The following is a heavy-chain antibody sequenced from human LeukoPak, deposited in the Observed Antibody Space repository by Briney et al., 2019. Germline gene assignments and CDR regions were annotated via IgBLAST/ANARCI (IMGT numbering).Heavy chain of an antibody. V-gene: IGHV4-38-2*02. CDR2: IYNSGST. CDR3: ARVGYMVTRRFFDY. D-gene: IGHD5-18*01. J-gene: IGHJ4*02. Sequence: PSETLSLTCTVSGYSISSGYYWGWIRQSPGKGLEWIGSIYNSGSTYYNPSLKSRVIISIDTSKNQFSLNLTSVTAADTAVYYCARVGYMVTRRFFDYWGQGILVTVSS. CDR1: GYSISSGYY.